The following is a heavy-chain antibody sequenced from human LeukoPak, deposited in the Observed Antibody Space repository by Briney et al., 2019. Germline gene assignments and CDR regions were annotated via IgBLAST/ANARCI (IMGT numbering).Heavy chain of an antibody. CDR2: IYPYSGDT. V-gene: IGHV1-2*02. D-gene: IGHD6-6*01. CDR3: ARDRNSGSSLDI. CDR1: RYTFTGYY. Sequence: ASVTVSCKASRYTFTGYYIHWGAQAPGQGLEWMGWIYPYSGDTNYAQNFQGRVTMTRDTSISTAYMELSSLKSDDTAVYYCARDRNSGSSLDIWGQGTMLTVSS. J-gene: IGHJ3*02.